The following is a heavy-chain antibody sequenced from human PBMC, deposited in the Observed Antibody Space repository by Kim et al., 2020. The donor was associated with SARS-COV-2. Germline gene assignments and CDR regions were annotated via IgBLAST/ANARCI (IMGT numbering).Heavy chain of an antibody. V-gene: IGHV3-33*01. CDR1: GFSFSTCG. CDR2: IWSAGSNQ. D-gene: IGHD1-26*01. CDR3: ARDGKNWDVDY. J-gene: IGHJ4*01. Sequence: RSLRLSCAGSGFSFSTCGFHWVRQAPGKGLEWLAFIWSAGSNQYYADSVKGRFTISRDNSKNTVFLQMSGLSADDTAVYYCARDGKNWDVDYWGQGTLV.